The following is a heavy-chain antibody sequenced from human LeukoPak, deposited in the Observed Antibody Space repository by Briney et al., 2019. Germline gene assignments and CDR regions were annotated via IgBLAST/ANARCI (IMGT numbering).Heavy chain of an antibody. Sequence: GGSLRLSCAASGFTVSSNYMSWVRQAPGKGLEWVSVIYSGGSTYYADSVKGRFTISRDNSKNTLYLPMNSLRAEDTAVYYCARESHYFDSSGPYYFDYWGQGTLVTVSS. CDR2: IYSGGST. CDR3: ARESHYFDSSGPYYFDY. D-gene: IGHD3-22*01. J-gene: IGHJ4*02. CDR1: GFTVSSNY. V-gene: IGHV3-66*01.